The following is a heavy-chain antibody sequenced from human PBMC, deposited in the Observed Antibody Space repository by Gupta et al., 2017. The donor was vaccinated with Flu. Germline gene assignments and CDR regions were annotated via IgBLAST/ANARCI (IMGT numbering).Heavy chain of an antibody. V-gene: IGHV3-33*01. CDR2: IIYNGDNK. Sequence: VQPVGAGGGVVQPAGSRTVSRPSSGSSLRNYHIHRVRPPAGKGRAGVAAIIYNGDNKYYVASVKERCTITRNNYTNTVHFQMNGLMAADTAALYCCGLGGLSGGDYDIAIDAFDIWGQGTMVTVSS. J-gene: IGHJ3*02. CDR1: GSSLRNYH. D-gene: IGHD2-21*01. CDR3: GLGGLSGGDYDIAIDAFDI.